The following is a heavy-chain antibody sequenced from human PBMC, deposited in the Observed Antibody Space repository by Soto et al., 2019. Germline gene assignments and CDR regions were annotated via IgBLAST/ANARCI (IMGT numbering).Heavy chain of an antibody. CDR1: CGSIISYY. J-gene: IGHJ3*02. Sequence: SETLSLTCTFSCGSIISYYWSWIRQPPGKGLEWIGYIYYSGSTNYNPSLKSRVTISVDTSKNQFSLKLSSVTAADTAVYYCARLDYYGSGSYSLAFDIWGQGTMVTVSS. CDR3: ARLDYYGSGSYSLAFDI. D-gene: IGHD3-10*01. V-gene: IGHV4-59*01. CDR2: IYYSGST.